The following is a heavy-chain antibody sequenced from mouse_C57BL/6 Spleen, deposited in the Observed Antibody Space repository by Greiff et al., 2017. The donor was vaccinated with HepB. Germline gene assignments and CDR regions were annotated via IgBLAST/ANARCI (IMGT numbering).Heavy chain of an antibody. Sequence: EVQLQQSGAELVRPGASVKLSCTASGFNIKDDYMHWVKQRPEQGLEWIGWIDPENGDTEYASKFQGKATITADTSSNPAYLQLSSLTSEDTAVYYCTTPDDYYAMDYWGQGTSVTVSS. J-gene: IGHJ4*01. CDR1: GFNIKDDY. V-gene: IGHV14-4*01. CDR3: TTPDDYYAMDY. CDR2: IDPENGDT.